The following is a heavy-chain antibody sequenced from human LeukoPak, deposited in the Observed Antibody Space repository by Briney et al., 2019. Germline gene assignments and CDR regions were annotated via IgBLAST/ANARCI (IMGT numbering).Heavy chain of an antibody. Sequence: GGSLRLSCAASGFTFSSYTMHWVRQAPGKGLERVAVISFDGSNKYYVDSVKGRFTISRDSSKNTLFLQMNSLRTEDTAVYYCAKTGNYHHNWFDPWGQGTLVTVSS. J-gene: IGHJ5*02. V-gene: IGHV3-30*18. CDR3: AKTGNYHHNWFDP. D-gene: IGHD3-10*01. CDR2: ISFDGSNK. CDR1: GFTFSSYT.